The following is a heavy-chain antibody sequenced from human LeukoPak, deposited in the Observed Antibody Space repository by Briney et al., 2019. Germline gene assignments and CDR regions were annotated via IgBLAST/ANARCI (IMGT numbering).Heavy chain of an antibody. CDR2: IYYSGST. Sequence: MPSETLSLTCTVSGGSISSYYWSWIRQPPGKGLEWIGYIYYSGSTNYNPSLKSRVTISVDTSKNQFSLKLSSVTAADTAVYYCARGQRGYYYDSSGYYADYWGQGTLVTVSS. D-gene: IGHD3-22*01. J-gene: IGHJ4*02. CDR1: GGSISSYY. CDR3: ARGQRGYYYDSSGYYADY. V-gene: IGHV4-59*12.